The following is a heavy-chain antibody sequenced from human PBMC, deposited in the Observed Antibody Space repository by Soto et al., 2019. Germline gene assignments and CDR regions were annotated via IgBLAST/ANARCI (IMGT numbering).Heavy chain of an antibody. CDR3: ATSNWFDP. CDR2: IYYSGST. V-gene: IGHV4-39*01. CDR1: GGSISSRGYY. J-gene: IGHJ5*02. Sequence: QLQLQESGPGLVKPSETLSLTCTVSGGSISSRGYYWGWIRQPPGKGLEWIGTIYYSGSTYYNPSLKMRVTISVDTSQHQFSLKLSSVTAADPAVYYCATSNWFDPWGQGTLVTVSS.